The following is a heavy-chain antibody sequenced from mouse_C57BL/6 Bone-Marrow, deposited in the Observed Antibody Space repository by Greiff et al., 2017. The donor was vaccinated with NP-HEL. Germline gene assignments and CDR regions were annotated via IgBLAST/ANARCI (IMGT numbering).Heavy chain of an antibody. D-gene: IGHD2-3*01. CDR3: APIYDGYSFAY. J-gene: IGHJ3*01. CDR2: ISSGGSYT. Sequence: EVQLVESGADLVKPGGSLKLSCAASGFTFSSYGMSWVRQTPDKRLEWVATISSGGSYTYYPDSVKGRFTISRENAKTSLYLKMSSLKSEDTAMYYCAPIYDGYSFAYWGQGTLVTVSA. CDR1: GFTFSSYG. V-gene: IGHV5-6*01.